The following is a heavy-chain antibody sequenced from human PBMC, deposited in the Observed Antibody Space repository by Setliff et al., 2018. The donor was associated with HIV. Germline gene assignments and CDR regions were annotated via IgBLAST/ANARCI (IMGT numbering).Heavy chain of an antibody. CDR3: ATARRDYYDRGRRSHYYIDV. Sequence: SVKVSCKASGGTFSTYAISWVRQAPGQGLEWMGGIVPIFGTANYAQKFQGRVTITADESTSTAYMELKSLRSEDTAVYYCATARRDYYDRGRRSHYYIDVWGKGTTVTVSS. CDR1: GGTFSTYA. V-gene: IGHV1-69*13. J-gene: IGHJ6*03. D-gene: IGHD3-22*01. CDR2: IVPIFGTA.